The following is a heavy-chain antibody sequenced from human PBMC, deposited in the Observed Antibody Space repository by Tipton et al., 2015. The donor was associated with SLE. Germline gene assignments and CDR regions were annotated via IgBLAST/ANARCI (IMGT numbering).Heavy chain of an antibody. Sequence: TLSLTCTVSGGSISSYYWSWIRQPPGKGLEWIGYIYYSGSTNYNPSLKSRVTMSVDTSKNQFSLKLSSVTAADTAVYYCARASIEAQFPDYWGQGTLVTVSS. V-gene: IGHV4-59*12. CDR1: GGSISSYY. CDR2: IYYSGST. CDR3: ARASIEAQFPDY. J-gene: IGHJ4*02. D-gene: IGHD2-21*01.